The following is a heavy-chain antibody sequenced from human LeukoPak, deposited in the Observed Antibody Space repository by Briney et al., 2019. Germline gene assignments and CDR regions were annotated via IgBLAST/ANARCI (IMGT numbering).Heavy chain of an antibody. CDR2: IYYSGST. J-gene: IGHJ2*01. V-gene: IGHV4-61*01. CDR3: ARNDDYWYFDL. D-gene: IGHD1-1*01. CDR1: GGSISSGNYY. Sequence: SETLSLTCTVSGGSISSGNYYWSWIRQPPGKGLQWIGYIYYSGSTNYNPSLKSRVTISIDTSKNQFSLKLSSVTAADTAVYYCARNDDYWYFDLWGRGTLVTVSS.